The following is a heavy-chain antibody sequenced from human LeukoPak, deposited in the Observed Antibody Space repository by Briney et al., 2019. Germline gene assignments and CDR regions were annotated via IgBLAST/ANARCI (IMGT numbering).Heavy chain of an antibody. Sequence: PSETLSLTCTVSGGSISSSSYYWGWIRQPPGKGLEWIGSIYYSGSTYYNPSLKSRVTISVDTSKNQFSLKLSSVTAADTAVYYCGCPTMTTPPTDYWGQGTLVTVFS. CDR2: IYYSGST. V-gene: IGHV4-39*01. D-gene: IGHD4-11*01. CDR3: GCPTMTTPPTDY. J-gene: IGHJ4*02. CDR1: GGSISSSSYY.